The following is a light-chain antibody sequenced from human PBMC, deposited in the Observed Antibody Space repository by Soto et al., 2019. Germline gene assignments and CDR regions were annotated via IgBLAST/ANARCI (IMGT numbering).Light chain of an antibody. CDR3: QQYNKWPLP. V-gene: IGKV3-15*01. Sequence: EIVMAQSPATLSVSPGEGATLSCRASQTVYSNLAWYQQKPGQAPRLLIDGASTRATGIPARFSGSGSGTEFTLTISSLQSEDFAVYYCQQYNKWPLPFGGGTKVEIK. CDR2: GAS. CDR1: QTVYSN. J-gene: IGKJ4*01.